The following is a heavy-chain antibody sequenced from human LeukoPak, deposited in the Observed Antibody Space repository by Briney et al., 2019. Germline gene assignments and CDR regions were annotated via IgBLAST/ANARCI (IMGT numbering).Heavy chain of an antibody. D-gene: IGHD6-13*01. V-gene: IGHV3-23*01. CDR1: GFTFSNYA. J-gene: IGHJ4*02. CDR3: AKVRSIAAAGPRDY. CDR2: IPSAGST. Sequence: GGSLRLSCAASGFTFSNYAMSWVRQAPGKGLEWVSAIPSAGSTYYADSVKGRFTISRDNSKNTLYLQMNSLRAEDTAVYYCAKVRSIAAAGPRDYWGQGTLVTVSS.